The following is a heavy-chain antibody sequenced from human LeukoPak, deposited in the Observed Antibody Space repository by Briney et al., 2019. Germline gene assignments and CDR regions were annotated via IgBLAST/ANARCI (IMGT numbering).Heavy chain of an antibody. V-gene: IGHV1-69*02. CDR3: ATVVPAAMGWFDP. CDR1: GGTFSSYT. D-gene: IGHD2-2*01. CDR2: IIPILGIA. J-gene: IGHJ5*02. Sequence: SVKVSCKASGGTFSSYTISWVRQAPGQGLEWMGRIIPILGIANYAQKFQGRVTITADKSTSTAYMELSSLRSEDTAVYYCATVVPAAMGWFDPWGQGTLVTVSS.